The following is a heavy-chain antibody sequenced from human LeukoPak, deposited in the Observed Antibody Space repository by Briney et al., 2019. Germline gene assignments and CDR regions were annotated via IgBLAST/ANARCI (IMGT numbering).Heavy chain of an antibody. CDR3: ARDLDYGDYGH. D-gene: IGHD4-17*01. CDR1: GGTFSSYA. CDR2: IIPIFGTA. J-gene: IGHJ4*02. V-gene: IGHV1-69*13. Sequence: GASVKVSCKASGGTFSSYAISWVRQAPGQGLEWMGGIIPIFGTANYAQKFQGRVTITADESTSTAYMELSSLRSEDTAVYYSARDLDYGDYGHWGQGTLVTVSS.